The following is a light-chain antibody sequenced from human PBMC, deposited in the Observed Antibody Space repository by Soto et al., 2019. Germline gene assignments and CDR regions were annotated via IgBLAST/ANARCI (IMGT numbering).Light chain of an antibody. CDR3: QQFGTSPLVT. CDR1: QSVSSSY. Sequence: EIVLTQSPATLSLSPGERATLSCRASQSVSSSYLAWYQQKPGQAPRLLIYGVSSRATGIPDRFSGSGSGTDFILTISRVEPEDFAVYYCQQFGTSPLVTFGPGTKVHI. V-gene: IGKV3-20*01. J-gene: IGKJ3*01. CDR2: GVS.